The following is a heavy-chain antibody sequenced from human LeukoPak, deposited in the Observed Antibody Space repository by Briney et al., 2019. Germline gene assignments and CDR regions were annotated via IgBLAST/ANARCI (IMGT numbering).Heavy chain of an antibody. J-gene: IGHJ4*02. CDR1: GYSISSGYY. Sequence: SETLSLTCTVSGYSISSGYYWGWIRQPPGKGLEWIGSIYHSGSTYYNPSLKSRVTISVDTSKNQFSLKLSSVTAADTAVYYCARDYVVGIAAYPRRRDFDYWGQGTLVTVSS. CDR2: IYHSGST. D-gene: IGHD6-13*01. V-gene: IGHV4-38-2*02. CDR3: ARDYVVGIAAYPRRRDFDY.